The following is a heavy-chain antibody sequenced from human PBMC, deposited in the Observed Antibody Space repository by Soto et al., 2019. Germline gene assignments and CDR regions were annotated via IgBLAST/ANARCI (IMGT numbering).Heavy chain of an antibody. CDR2: ISGSGGST. Sequence: HPGGSLRLSCAASGVTFSSYAMGGVRQATGKGLEWVSAISGSGGSTYYADSVKGRFTISRDNSKNTLYLQMNSLRAEDTAVYYCAKEMSWFGELLVEPPGYWGQGTLVTVSS. CDR1: GVTFSSYA. J-gene: IGHJ4*02. CDR3: AKEMSWFGELLVEPPGY. D-gene: IGHD3-10*01. V-gene: IGHV3-23*01.